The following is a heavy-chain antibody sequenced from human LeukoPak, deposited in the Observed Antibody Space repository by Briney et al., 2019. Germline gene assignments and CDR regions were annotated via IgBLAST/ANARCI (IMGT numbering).Heavy chain of an antibody. CDR1: GFTFSSYG. J-gene: IGHJ3*02. CDR3: AKDREGSGSYYDAFDI. V-gene: IGHV3-23*01. Sequence: PGGSLRLSCAASGFTFSSYGMSWVRQAPGKGLEWVSAISGSGGSTYYADSVKGRFTISRDNSKNTLYLQMNSLRAEDTAVYYCAKDREGSGSYYDAFDIWGQGTMVTVSS. CDR2: ISGSGGST. D-gene: IGHD3-10*01.